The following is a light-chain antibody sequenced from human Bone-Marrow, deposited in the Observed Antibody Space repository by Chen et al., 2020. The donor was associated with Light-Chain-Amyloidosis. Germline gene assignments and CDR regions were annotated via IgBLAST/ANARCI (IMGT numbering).Light chain of an antibody. CDR3: QSADSSGTYEVI. J-gene: IGLJ2*01. V-gene: IGLV3-25*03. CDR1: DLPTKY. CDR2: RYT. Sequence: SYELTQPPSVSVSPGQTARITCSGDDLPTKYAYWYQQKPGQAPVLVIHRYTERPSGISERFSGSSSGTTATLTISGVQADDEADYHCQSADSSGTYEVIFGGGTKLTGL.